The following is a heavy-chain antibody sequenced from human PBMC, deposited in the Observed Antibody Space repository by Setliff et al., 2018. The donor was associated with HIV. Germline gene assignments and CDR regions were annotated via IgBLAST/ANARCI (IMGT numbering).Heavy chain of an antibody. Sequence: PSETLSLTCTVSGGSISSYYWSWIRQPAGKGLEWIGRIYASGRTNYNPSLKSRVTLSVDTSKNQFSLKVTSVTAADTAVYYCAREIQFSATTYYYYMGDWGRGTTVTVSS. D-gene: IGHD5-18*01. J-gene: IGHJ6*03. V-gene: IGHV4-4*07. CDR3: AREIQFSATTYYYYMGD. CDR2: IYASGRT. CDR1: GGSISSYY.